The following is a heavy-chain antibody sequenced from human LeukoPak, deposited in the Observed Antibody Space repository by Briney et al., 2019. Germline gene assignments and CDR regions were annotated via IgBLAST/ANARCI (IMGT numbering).Heavy chain of an antibody. D-gene: IGHD2-2*01. J-gene: IGHJ6*02. Sequence: ASVKVSCKASGYTFTSYGISWVRQAPGQGLEWMGWISAYNGNTNYAQKLQGRVTMTTDTSTSTAYMELRSLRSDDTAVYYCARSQKVVVPGSDYYYYGMDVWGQGTTVTVSS. CDR2: ISAYNGNT. CDR3: ARSQKVVVPGSDYYYYGMDV. V-gene: IGHV1-18*01. CDR1: GYTFTSYG.